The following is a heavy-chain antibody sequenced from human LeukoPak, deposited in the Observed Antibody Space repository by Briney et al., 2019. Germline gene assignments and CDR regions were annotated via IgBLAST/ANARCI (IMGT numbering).Heavy chain of an antibody. CDR3: VRETATYYYDSRGYYRQIEVFDI. Sequence: SETLSLTCSVSGASVRSDSRYWSWIRQPPGKGLEWIGNVYYSGRTAYSPSLKSRVTISVDISKNQFSLQLNSVTAADTAVYYCVRETATYYYDSRGYYRQIEVFDIWGQGTPVIVSS. CDR2: VYYSGRT. J-gene: IGHJ3*02. CDR1: GASVRSDSRY. V-gene: IGHV4-61*01. D-gene: IGHD3-22*01.